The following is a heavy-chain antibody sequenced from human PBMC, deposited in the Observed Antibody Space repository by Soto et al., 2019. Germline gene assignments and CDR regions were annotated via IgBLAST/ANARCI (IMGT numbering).Heavy chain of an antibody. J-gene: IGHJ5*02. V-gene: IGHV3-23*01. CDR2: ISGSGGST. D-gene: IGHD6-13*01. Sequence: GGSLRLSCAASGFTFSSYAMSWVRQAPGKGLEWVSAISGSGGSTYYADSVKGRFTISRDNSKNTLYLQMYSLRAEDTAVYYCAKSFWAAAQQNWFDPWGQGTLVTVSS. CDR3: AKSFWAAAQQNWFDP. CDR1: GFTFSSYA.